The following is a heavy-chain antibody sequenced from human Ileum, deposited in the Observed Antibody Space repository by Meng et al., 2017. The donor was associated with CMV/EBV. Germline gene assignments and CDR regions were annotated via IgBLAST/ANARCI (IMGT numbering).Heavy chain of an antibody. D-gene: IGHD6-13*01. CDR3: ARDESIAAPLDY. V-gene: IGHV4-31*03. CDR1: GVSISSGGYY. CDR2: LIYSGST. Sequence: QVQLQESGPGLVKPSQTLFLTCTVSGVSISSGGYYWNWIRQRPRKGLEWIGYLIYSGSTYYNPSLKSRLSISLDTSKNRFSLKLTSVTAADTAVYYCARDESIAAPLDYWGQGILVTVSS. J-gene: IGHJ4*02.